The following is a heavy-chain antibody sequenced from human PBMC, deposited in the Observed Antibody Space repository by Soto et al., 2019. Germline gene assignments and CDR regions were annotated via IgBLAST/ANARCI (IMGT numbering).Heavy chain of an antibody. D-gene: IGHD1-26*01. V-gene: IGHV4-38-2*02. J-gene: IGHJ4*02. CDR3: AREGATSFHPFDY. Sequence: SETLSLPCAVSGYSFSSGYNWGWIRQPPGKGLEWIGSIYHSGSTYYNPSLKSRVTISVDTSKNQFSLKLSSVTAADTAVYYCAREGATSFHPFDYWGQGTLVTVSS. CDR1: GYSFSSGYN. CDR2: IYHSGST.